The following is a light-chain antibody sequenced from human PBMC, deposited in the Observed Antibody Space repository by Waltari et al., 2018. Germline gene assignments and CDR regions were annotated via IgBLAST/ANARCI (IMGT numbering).Light chain of an antibody. CDR1: SGDVGAYPY. V-gene: IGLV2-8*01. CDR2: EVD. Sequence: QSALTQPPSASGSPGQSVTISCTGTSGDVGAYPYVSWYQQLPGRAPKLIIYEVDKRPSGVPGRFFGSKSGNTASLTVSGAQAEDEGDYYCSSYSDTYNLVFGGGTKLTVL. J-gene: IGLJ2*01. CDR3: SSYSDTYNLV.